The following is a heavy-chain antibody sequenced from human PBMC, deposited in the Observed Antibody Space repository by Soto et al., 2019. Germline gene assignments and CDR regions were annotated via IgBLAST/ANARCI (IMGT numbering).Heavy chain of an antibody. CDR1: GGSISSSSYY. CDR2: IYYSGST. Sequence: QLQLQESGPGLVKPSETLSLTCTVSGGSISSSSYYWGWIRQPPGKGLEWIGSIYYSGSTYYNPSLKSRVTLSVDRSKNKFSPTLCSVTAADTAVYYCARHQSHSSSYVDPWGQGTLVTVSS. CDR3: ARHQSHSSSYVDP. D-gene: IGHD6-13*01. V-gene: IGHV4-39*01. J-gene: IGHJ5*02.